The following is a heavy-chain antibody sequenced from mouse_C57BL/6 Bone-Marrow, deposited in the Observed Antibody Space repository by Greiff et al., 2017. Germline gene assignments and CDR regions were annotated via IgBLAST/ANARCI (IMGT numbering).Heavy chain of an antibody. CDR2: INPSNGGT. V-gene: IGHV1-53*01. CDR1: GYTFTSYW. D-gene: IGHD1-1*01. Sequence: QVHVKQSGTELVKPGASVKLSCKASGYTFTSYWMHWVKQRPGQGLEWIGNINPSNGGTNYNEKFKSKATLTVDKSSSTAYMQLSSLTSEDSEVYYCARSTYYYGGYWGQGTTLTVSS. CDR3: ARSTYYYGGY. J-gene: IGHJ2*01.